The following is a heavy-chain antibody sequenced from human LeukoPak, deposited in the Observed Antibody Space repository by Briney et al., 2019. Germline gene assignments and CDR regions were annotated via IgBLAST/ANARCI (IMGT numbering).Heavy chain of an antibody. CDR2: TYYKSKWYN. CDR3: ARDLGNSSGWYSVGAFDI. Sequence: SQTLSLTCAISGYSVSSNSAAWNWIRQSPSRALEWLGRTYYKSKWYNDSAVSVKSRITINPDTSKKQFSLQVNSVTPEDTDVYYCARDLGNSSGWYSVGAFDIWGQGTMVTVSS. D-gene: IGHD6-19*01. J-gene: IGHJ3*02. V-gene: IGHV6-1*01. CDR1: GYSVSSNSAA.